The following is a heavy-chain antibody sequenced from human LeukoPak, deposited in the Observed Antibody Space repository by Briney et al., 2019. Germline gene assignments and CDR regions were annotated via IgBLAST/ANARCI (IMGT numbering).Heavy chain of an antibody. Sequence: PGRSLRLSCAASGFTFSSYAMHWVRQAPGKGLEWVAVISYDGSNKYYADSVKGRFTITRDNSKNTLYLQMNSLKAEDTAVYYCAKSSLYYYMDVWGKGTTVTVSS. J-gene: IGHJ6*03. V-gene: IGHV3-30*01. CDR3: AKSSLYYYMDV. D-gene: IGHD2-2*01. CDR1: GFTFSSYA. CDR2: ISYDGSNK.